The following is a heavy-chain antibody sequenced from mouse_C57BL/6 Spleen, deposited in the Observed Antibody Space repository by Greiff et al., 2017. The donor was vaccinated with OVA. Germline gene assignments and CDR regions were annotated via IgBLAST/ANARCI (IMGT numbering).Heavy chain of an antibody. J-gene: IGHJ4*01. CDR2: IDPEDGEP. CDR3: APLYGSSSYAMDY. CDR1: GFNIKDYY. D-gene: IGHD1-1*01. Sequence: VQLQQSGAELVKPGASVKLSCTASGFNIKDYYMHWVKQRTEQGLEWIGRIDPEDGEPKYAPKFQGKATITADTSSNTAYLQLSSLTSEDTAVYYCAPLYGSSSYAMDYWGQGTSVTVSS. V-gene: IGHV14-2*01.